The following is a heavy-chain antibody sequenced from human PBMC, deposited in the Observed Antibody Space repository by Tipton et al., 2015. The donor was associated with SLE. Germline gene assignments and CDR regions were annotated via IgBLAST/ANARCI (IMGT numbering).Heavy chain of an antibody. V-gene: IGHV4-31*03. CDR2: IYYSGST. D-gene: IGHD3-3*01. CDR3: ARGATIFGVVTTYNWFDP. J-gene: IGHJ5*02. CDR1: GGSISSSSYY. Sequence: TLSLTCTVSGGSISSSSYYWSWIRQHPGKGLEWIGYIYYSGSTYYNPSLKSRVTISVDTSKNQFSLKLSSVTAADTAVYYCARGATIFGVVTTYNWFDPWGQGTLVTVSS.